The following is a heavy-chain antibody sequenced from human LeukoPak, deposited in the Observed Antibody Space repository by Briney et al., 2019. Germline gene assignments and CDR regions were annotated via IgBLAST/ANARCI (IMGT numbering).Heavy chain of an antibody. CDR1: GGSFSSYS. J-gene: IGHJ6*02. V-gene: IGHV1-69*13. Sequence: GASVKVSCKAAGGSFSSYSLNWVRQAPGQGPEWMGRIIPIFATPYYAQKFQGRATITADQSTSTAYMELSSLRSEDTAVYFCARGRAMDYTYDMDVWGQGTAVTVSS. CDR3: ARGRAMDYTYDMDV. CDR2: IIPIFATP.